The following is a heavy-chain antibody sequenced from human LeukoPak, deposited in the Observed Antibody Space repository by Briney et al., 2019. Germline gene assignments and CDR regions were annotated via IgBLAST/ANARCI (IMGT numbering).Heavy chain of an antibody. V-gene: IGHV1-69*05. CDR1: GGTFSSYG. CDR2: VIPIFGTA. CDR3: ARDLKRGYSSGRYSWGTGSSNDY. Sequence: SVKVSCKASGGTFSSYGISWVRQAPGQGLEWMGGVIPIFGTANYAQKLQGRVTMTTDTSTSTAYMELRSLRSDDTAVYYCARDLKRGYSSGRYSWGTGSSNDYWGQGTLVTVSS. D-gene: IGHD6-19*01. J-gene: IGHJ4*02.